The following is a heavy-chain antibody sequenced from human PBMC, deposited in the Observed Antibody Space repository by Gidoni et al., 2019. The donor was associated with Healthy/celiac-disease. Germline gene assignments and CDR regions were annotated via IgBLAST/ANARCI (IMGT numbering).Heavy chain of an antibody. Sequence: EVQLVESGGGLVQPGGSLRLSCSASGFTFSSYAMHWVRQAPGKGLEYVPAISSNGGSTYYADSVKGRFTISRDNSKNTLYLQMSSLRAEDTAVYYCVRGIGAYYDFWSGYLFDYWGQGTLVTVSS. V-gene: IGHV3-64D*06. CDR3: VRGIGAYYDFWSGYLFDY. CDR2: ISSNGGST. J-gene: IGHJ4*02. CDR1: GFTFSSYA. D-gene: IGHD3-3*01.